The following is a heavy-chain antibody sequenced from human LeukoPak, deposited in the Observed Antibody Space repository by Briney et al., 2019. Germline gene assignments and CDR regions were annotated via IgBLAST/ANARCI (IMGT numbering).Heavy chain of an antibody. V-gene: IGHV3-23*01. CDR1: GFTFSSYA. CDR2: VSGSGGST. D-gene: IGHD4-17*01. Sequence: GGSLRLSCAASGFTFSSYAMSWVCQAPGKGLERVSGVSGSGGSTSYADSVKGRFTISRDNVKNTRYLQMNSLRADDAAAYYCAKDRACGDYVGYFDYWGQGTLVTVSS. CDR3: AKDRACGDYVGYFDY. J-gene: IGHJ4*02.